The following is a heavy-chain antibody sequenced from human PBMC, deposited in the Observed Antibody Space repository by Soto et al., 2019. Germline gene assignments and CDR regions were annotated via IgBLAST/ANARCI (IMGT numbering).Heavy chain of an antibody. J-gene: IGHJ6*02. Sequence: GRSLRLSCAASGFTFSSYAMSWVRQAPGKGLEWVSAISGSGGSTYYADSVKGRFTISRDNSKNTLYLQMNSLRAEDTAVYYCAKLHLKRITMVRGVIFDGMDVWGQGTTVTVSS. D-gene: IGHD3-10*01. CDR3: AKLHLKRITMVRGVIFDGMDV. CDR2: ISGSGGST. V-gene: IGHV3-23*01. CDR1: GFTFSSYA.